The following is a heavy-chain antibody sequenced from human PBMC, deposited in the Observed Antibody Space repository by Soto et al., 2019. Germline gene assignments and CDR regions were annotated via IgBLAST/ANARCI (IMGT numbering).Heavy chain of an antibody. CDR2: IIPIFGTA. CDR1: GGTFSSYA. V-gene: IGHV1-69*06. J-gene: IGHJ6*02. CDR3: ITTISGLRHGMDV. Sequence: QVQLVQSGAEVKKPGSSVKVSCKASGGTFSSYAISWVRQAPRQGLEWMGGIIPIFGTANYAQKFQGRVTITADKATSTAYMELSSLRSEDTAVYYCITTISGLRHGMDVWGQGTTVTVSS. D-gene: IGHD3-3*01.